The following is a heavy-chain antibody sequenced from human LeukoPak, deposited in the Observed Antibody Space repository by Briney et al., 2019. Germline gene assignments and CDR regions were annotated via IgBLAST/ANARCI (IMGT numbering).Heavy chain of an antibody. CDR2: TSAYNGNT. J-gene: IGHJ4*02. V-gene: IGHV1-18*01. CDR1: GYTFTSYG. D-gene: IGHD6-19*01. Sequence: GASVKVSCKASGYTFTSYGISWVRQAPGQGLEWMGWTSAYNGNTNYAQKLQGRVNMTTGTSTSTAYMELRSLRSDETAVYYCARDWEAEQWLVIDYWGQGTLVTVSS. CDR3: ARDWEAEQWLVIDY.